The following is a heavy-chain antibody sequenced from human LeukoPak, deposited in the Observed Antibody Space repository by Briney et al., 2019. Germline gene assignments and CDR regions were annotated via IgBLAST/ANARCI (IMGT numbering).Heavy chain of an antibody. CDR3: ARGTDYGYYYYYMDV. V-gene: IGHV3-21*01. CDR2: ISSSSSYI. CDR1: GFTFSSYS. Sequence: SGGSLRLSCAASGFTFSSYSMNWVRQAPGKGLEWVSSISSSSSYIYYADSVKGRFTISRDNAKNSLYLQMNSLRAEDTAVYYCARGTDYGYYYYYMDVWGKGTTVTVSS. J-gene: IGHJ6*03. D-gene: IGHD4-17*01.